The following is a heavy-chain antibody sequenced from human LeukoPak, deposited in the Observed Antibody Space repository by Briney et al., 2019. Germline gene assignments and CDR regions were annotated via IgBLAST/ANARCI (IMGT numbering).Heavy chain of an antibody. D-gene: IGHD2-15*01. V-gene: IGHV4-4*07. J-gene: IGHJ6*02. CDR2: IYSSGST. CDR3: ARGGRGSGDYYYYYGMDV. Sequence: SETLSLTCTVSGASIRTYYWNWLRQPAGKGLEWIGRIYSSGSTNYNPSLKSRVTMSVDTSKNQFSLQLSSVTAADTAVYYCARGGRGSGDYYYYYGMDVWGQGTTVTVSS. CDR1: GASIRTYY.